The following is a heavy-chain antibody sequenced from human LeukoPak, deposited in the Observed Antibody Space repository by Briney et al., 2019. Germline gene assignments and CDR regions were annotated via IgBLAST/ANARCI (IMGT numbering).Heavy chain of an antibody. Sequence: SVKVSCKASGGTFSSYAISWVRQAPGQGREWMGGIIPIFGTANYAQKFQGRVTITADESTSTAYMELSSLRSEDTAVYYCASSGHGDYLNDAFDIWGQGTMVTVSS. D-gene: IGHD4-17*01. CDR2: IIPIFGTA. CDR3: ASSGHGDYLNDAFDI. J-gene: IGHJ3*02. V-gene: IGHV1-69*13. CDR1: GGTFSSYA.